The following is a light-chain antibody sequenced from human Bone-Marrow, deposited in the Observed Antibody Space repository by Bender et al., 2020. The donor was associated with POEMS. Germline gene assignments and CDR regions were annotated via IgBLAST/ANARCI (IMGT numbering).Light chain of an antibody. CDR3: CSYAGSSTYV. J-gene: IGLJ1*01. V-gene: IGLV2-23*02. CDR1: SRDVGSYKL. CDR2: EVN. Sequence: QSALTQPASVSGSPGQSITISCTGTSRDVGSYKLVSWYQQLPGKAPKLILSEVNKRPSGVSNRFSGSKSGNTASLTISGLQAEDEADYYCCSYAGSSTYVFGTGTKVTVL.